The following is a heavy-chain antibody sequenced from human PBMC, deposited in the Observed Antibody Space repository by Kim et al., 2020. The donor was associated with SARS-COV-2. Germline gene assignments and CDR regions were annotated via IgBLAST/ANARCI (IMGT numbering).Heavy chain of an antibody. D-gene: IGHD2-2*01. CDR2: ISAYNGNT. V-gene: IGHV1-18*04. CDR1: GYTFTSYG. Sequence: ASVKVSCKASGYTFTSYGISWVRQAPGQGLEWMGWISAYNGNTNYAQKLQGRVTMTTDTSTSTAYMELRSLRSDDTAVYYCARDLDCSSISCYVGGVDYWGQGTLVTVSS. CDR3: ARDLDCSSISCYVGGVDY. J-gene: IGHJ4*02.